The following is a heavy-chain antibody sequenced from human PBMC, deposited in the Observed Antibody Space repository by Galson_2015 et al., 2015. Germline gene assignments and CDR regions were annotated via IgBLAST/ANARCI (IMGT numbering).Heavy chain of an antibody. D-gene: IGHD6-6*01. CDR2: IYYSGST. V-gene: IGHV4-59*01. CDR1: GGSISSYY. CDR3: AREIYSSSSDGLDP. J-gene: IGHJ5*02. Sequence: SETLSLTCTVSGGSISSYYWSWIRQPPGKGLEWIGYIYYSGSTNYNPSLKSRVTISVDTSKNQFSLKLSSVTAADTAVYYCAREIYSSSSDGLDPWGQGTLVTVSS.